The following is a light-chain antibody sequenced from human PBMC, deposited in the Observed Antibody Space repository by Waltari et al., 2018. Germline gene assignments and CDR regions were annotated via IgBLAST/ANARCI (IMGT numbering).Light chain of an antibody. CDR3: QQYDNWLGT. CDR2: GAS. J-gene: IGKJ1*01. CDR1: QSIRSN. V-gene: IGKV3-15*01. Sequence: EIVMTQSPATLSVFPGERATLSCRASQSIRSNLAWYQHKHGQAPRLVIYGASTRATGIPARFSGSGSGTEYTLTISSLQSEDFAVYFCQQYDNWLGTFGQGTKVEIK.